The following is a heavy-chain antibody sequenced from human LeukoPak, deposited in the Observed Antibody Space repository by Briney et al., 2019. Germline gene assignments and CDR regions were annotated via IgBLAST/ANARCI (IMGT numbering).Heavy chain of an antibody. J-gene: IGHJ5*02. Sequence: SETLSLTCTVSGGSISSYYWSWIRQPPGKGLEWIGYIYYSGSTNYNPSLKSRVTISVDTSKNQFSLKLSSVTAADTAVYYCARASSTHDYNWFDPWGQGPLVTVSS. V-gene: IGHV4-59*01. CDR2: IYYSGST. CDR3: ARASSTHDYNWFDP. D-gene: IGHD6-13*01. CDR1: GGSISSYY.